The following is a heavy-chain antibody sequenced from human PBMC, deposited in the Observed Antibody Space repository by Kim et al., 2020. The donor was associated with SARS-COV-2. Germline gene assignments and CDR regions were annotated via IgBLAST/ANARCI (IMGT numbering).Heavy chain of an antibody. CDR3: ARWSHDSSGYYYSNFDY. J-gene: IGHJ4*02. V-gene: IGHV1-8*01. CDR1: GYTFTSYD. Sequence: ASVKVSCKASGYTFTSYDINWVRQATGQGLEWMGWMNPNSGNTGYTQKFQGRVTMTRNTSISTAYMELSSLRSEDTAVYYCARWSHDSSGYYYSNFDYWGQGTLVTVSS. D-gene: IGHD3-22*01. CDR2: MNPNSGNT.